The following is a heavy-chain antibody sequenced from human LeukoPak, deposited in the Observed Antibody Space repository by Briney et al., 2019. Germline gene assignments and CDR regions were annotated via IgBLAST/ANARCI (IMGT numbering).Heavy chain of an antibody. J-gene: IGHJ4*02. D-gene: IGHD3-22*01. CDR3: AREVVVITELYYFDY. V-gene: IGHV6-1*01. CDR1: GDSVSSNSAA. Sequence: SQTLSLTCAISGDSVSSNSAAWNWIRQSPSRGLEWLGRTCYRSKWYNDYAVSVKSRITINPDTSKSQFSLQLNSVTPEDTAVYYCAREVVVITELYYFDYWGQGTLVTVSS. CDR2: TCYRSKWYN.